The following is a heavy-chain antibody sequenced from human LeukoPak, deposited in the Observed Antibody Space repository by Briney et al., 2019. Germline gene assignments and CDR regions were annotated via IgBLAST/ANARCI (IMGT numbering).Heavy chain of an antibody. Sequence: RSGGSLRLSCAASGFTFSSYSMNGVRQAPGKGLEWVSSISSSSSYIYYADSVKGRFTISRDNAKNSLYLQMNSLRAEDTAVYYCATTWGMATKIDYWGQGTLVTVFS. CDR3: ATTWGMATKIDY. CDR1: GFTFSSYS. D-gene: IGHD5-24*01. J-gene: IGHJ4*02. CDR2: ISSSSSYI. V-gene: IGHV3-21*01.